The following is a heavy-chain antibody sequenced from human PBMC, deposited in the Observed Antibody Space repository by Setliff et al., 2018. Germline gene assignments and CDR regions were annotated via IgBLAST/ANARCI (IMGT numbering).Heavy chain of an antibody. J-gene: IGHJ4*02. V-gene: IGHV4-4*07. D-gene: IGHD2-2*01. CDR3: ARAIVVVPPNALKVYFDH. Sequence: SSETLSLTCTVSGDSISNYYWIRQTAGKGLEWIGSIYAGEATYYNPSLESRVVISVDSSKKRFSLKVSSVTAADTAVYYCARAIVVVPPNALKVYFDHWGPGVQVTVSS. CDR2: IYAGEAT. CDR1: GDSISNYY.